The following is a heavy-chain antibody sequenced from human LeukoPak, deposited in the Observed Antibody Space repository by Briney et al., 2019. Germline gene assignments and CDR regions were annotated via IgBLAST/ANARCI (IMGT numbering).Heavy chain of an antibody. CDR2: INHSGST. Sequence: PSETLSLTCAVYGGSFSGYYWSWIRQPPEKGLEWIGEINHSGSTNYNPSLKSRVTISVDTSKNQFSLKLSSVTAADTAVYYCASQSIAVSYYYYGMDVWGQGTTVTVSS. J-gene: IGHJ6*02. CDR1: GGSFSGYY. D-gene: IGHD6-19*01. V-gene: IGHV4-34*01. CDR3: ASQSIAVSYYYYGMDV.